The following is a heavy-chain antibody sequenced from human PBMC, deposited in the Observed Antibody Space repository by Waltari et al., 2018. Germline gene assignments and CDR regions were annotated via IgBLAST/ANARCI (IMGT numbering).Heavy chain of an antibody. CDR2: VQYDGSIK. J-gene: IGHJ3*02. CDR3: VKDTLMGSGDVVDI. Sequence: QVQLVESGGGVVQPGGSHRLLGAAFGFSFSNCAMHGVRQAPGKGLEWVAVVQYDGSIKLYADSVKGRFTISRDNFENTLYLQMNSLRVGDTAMYFCVKDTLMGSGDVVDIWGQGTMLTVSS. D-gene: IGHD3-10*01. V-gene: IGHV3-30*02. CDR1: GFSFSNCA.